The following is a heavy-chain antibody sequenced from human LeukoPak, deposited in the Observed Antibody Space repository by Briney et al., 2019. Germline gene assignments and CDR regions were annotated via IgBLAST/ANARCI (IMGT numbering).Heavy chain of an antibody. Sequence: SETLSLTCAVYGGSFSGYYWSWIRQPPGKGLEWIGEINHSGSTNYNPSLKSRVTISVDTSKNQFSLKLSSVTAADTAVYYCARGFFLSETAVELLLWLGDLFDYGGQETLVTVSS. CDR2: INHSGST. CDR1: GGSFSGYY. CDR3: ARGFFLSETAVELLLWLGDLFDY. J-gene: IGHJ4*02. D-gene: IGHD3-10*01. V-gene: IGHV4-34*01.